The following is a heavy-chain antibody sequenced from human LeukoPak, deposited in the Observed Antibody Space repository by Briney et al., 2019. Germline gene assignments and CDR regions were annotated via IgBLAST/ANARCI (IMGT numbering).Heavy chain of an antibody. CDR1: GFTFSNYG. D-gene: IGHD3-22*01. J-gene: IGHJ4*02. V-gene: IGHV3-7*01. Sequence: GGSLRLSCTASGFTFSNYGMSWVRQAPGKGLEWVASIKQDGSEKFYVDSVKGRFTISRDNAKNSLYLEMSSLRVEDTAVYYCARDRGWRTSGYYLYHFDYWGQGTLVTFAS. CDR3: ARDRGWRTSGYYLYHFDY. CDR2: IKQDGSEK.